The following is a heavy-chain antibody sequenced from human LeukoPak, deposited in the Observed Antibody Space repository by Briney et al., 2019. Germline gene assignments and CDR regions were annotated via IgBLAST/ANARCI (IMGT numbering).Heavy chain of an antibody. D-gene: IGHD3-16*02. CDR2: ISAYNGNT. CDR3: AVSTSQYYYYGMDV. V-gene: IGHV1-18*01. Sequence: ASVKVSCKASGYTFTSYGISWVRQAPGQGLEWMGWISAYNGNTNYAQKLQGRVTMTTDTSTSTAYMELRSLRSDDTAVYYCAVSTSQYYYYGMDVWGQGTTVTVSS. CDR1: GYTFTSYG. J-gene: IGHJ6*02.